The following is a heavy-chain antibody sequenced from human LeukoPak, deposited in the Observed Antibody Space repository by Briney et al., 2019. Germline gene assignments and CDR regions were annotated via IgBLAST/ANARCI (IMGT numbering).Heavy chain of an antibody. Sequence: ASVKVSCKASGYTFTSYGISWVRQAPGQGLEWMGWISAYNGNTNYAQKLQGRVTMTTDTSTSTAYMELRSLRSDDTAAYYCAREGCDSSGYLGRGVCYWGQGTLVTVSS. CDR1: GYTFTSYG. V-gene: IGHV1-18*01. CDR2: ISAYNGNT. J-gene: IGHJ4*02. CDR3: AREGCDSSGYLGRGVCY. D-gene: IGHD3-22*01.